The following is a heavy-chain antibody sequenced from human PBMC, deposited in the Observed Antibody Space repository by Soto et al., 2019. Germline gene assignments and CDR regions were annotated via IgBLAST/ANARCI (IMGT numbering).Heavy chain of an antibody. D-gene: IGHD2-15*01. Sequence: QVQLQESGPGLVKPSETLSLTCTVSGGSISSYYWSWIRQPPGKGLEWIGYIYYSGSTNYNPSLKSLVTKSVDTSKTQNSLKLSSVTAADTAVYYCAGANFGYCSVGSCYSHAIWGQGTLVTVSS. CDR3: AGANFGYCSVGSCYSHAI. CDR1: GGSISSYY. J-gene: IGHJ4*02. V-gene: IGHV4-59*01. CDR2: IYYSGST.